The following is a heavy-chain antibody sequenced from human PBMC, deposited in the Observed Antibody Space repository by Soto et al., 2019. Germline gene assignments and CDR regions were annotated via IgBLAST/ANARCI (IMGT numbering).Heavy chain of an antibody. V-gene: IGHV4-39*01. J-gene: IGHJ5*02. D-gene: IGHD1-26*01. CDR2: IYYSGST. Sequence: QLHLRESGPGLVKPSETLSLTCTVSGGSLTSSSYYWGWIRQPPGKGLEWIGSIYYSGSTYYNPSRKSRVTISVDTSKNQVSLKLSSVTAADTAVYYCATQEVGGSYVYTFDPWGQGTLVTVSS. CDR3: ATQEVGGSYVYTFDP. CDR1: GGSLTSSSYY.